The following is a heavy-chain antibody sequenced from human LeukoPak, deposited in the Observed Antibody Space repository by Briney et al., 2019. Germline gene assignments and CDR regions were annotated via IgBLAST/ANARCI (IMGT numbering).Heavy chain of an antibody. CDR1: GFTVSSNY. CDR3: ARAGRGPFDY. CDR2: IYSGGST. V-gene: IGHV3-53*01. Sequence: PGGSLRLSCAASGFTVSSNYMSWVRQAPGKGLEWVSVIYSGGSTYYADSAKGRFTISRENSKSTLYLQMNSMRDEDTAVYYCARAGRGPFDYWGQGTLVTVSS. J-gene: IGHJ4*02.